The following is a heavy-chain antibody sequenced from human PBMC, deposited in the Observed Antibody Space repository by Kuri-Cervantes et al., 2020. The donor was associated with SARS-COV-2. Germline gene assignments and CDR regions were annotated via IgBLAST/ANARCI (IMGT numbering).Heavy chain of an antibody. J-gene: IGHJ4*02. V-gene: IGHV4-30-4*08. D-gene: IGHD1-26*01. CDR1: GFSFSYYS. Sequence: LRLSCAASGFSFSYYSMNWVRQPPGKGLEWIGYIYYSGSTYYNPSLKSRVTISVDTSKNQSSLKLSSVTAADTAVYYCARGGGSYPYYFDYWGQGTLVTVSS. CDR2: IYYSGST. CDR3: ARGGGSYPYYFDY.